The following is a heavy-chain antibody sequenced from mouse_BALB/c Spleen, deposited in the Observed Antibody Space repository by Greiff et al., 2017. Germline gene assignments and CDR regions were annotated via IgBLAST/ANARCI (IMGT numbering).Heavy chain of an antibody. V-gene: IGHV5-6*02. D-gene: IGHD1-2*01. J-gene: IGHJ4*01. CDR2: ISSGGSYT. CDR3: ARPTTATLDYDAMDY. CDR1: GFTFSSYG. Sequence: DVMLVESGGDLVKPGGSLKLSCAASGFTFSSYGMSWVRQTPDKRLEWVATISSGGSYTYYPDSVKGRFTISRDNAKNTLYLQMSSLKSEDTAMYYCARPTTATLDYDAMDYWGQGTSVTVSS.